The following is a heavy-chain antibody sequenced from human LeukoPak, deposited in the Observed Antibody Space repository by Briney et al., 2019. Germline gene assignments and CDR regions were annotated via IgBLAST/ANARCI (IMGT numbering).Heavy chain of an antibody. J-gene: IGHJ4*02. Sequence: SETLSLTCTVSGGSISSGGYYWSWIRQPPGKGLEWIGFIHDGGGTSYNSSLKSRVAISVDRSKNQFSLTLSSVTAADTAIYYCARDSPKRYSGSYFDYWGQGTLVTVSS. V-gene: IGHV4-30-2*01. CDR2: IHDGGGT. CDR1: GGSISSGGYY. CDR3: ARDSPKRYSGSYFDY. D-gene: IGHD1-26*01.